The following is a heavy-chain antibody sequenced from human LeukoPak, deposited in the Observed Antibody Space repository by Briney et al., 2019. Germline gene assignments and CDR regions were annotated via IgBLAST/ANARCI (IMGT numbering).Heavy chain of an antibody. J-gene: IGHJ4*02. CDR3: ARLHWNYELDHLGFDC. V-gene: IGHV1-69*05. CDR2: IIPLFGSA. D-gene: IGHD1-7*01. Sequence: SVKVSCKASGGTFSSYAISWVRQAPGQGLEWMGGIIPLFGSANYAQKFQDRVTINTDESTTTAYMELSSLTSEDTAVYYCARLHWNYELDHLGFDCWGQGTLVTVSS. CDR1: GGTFSSYA.